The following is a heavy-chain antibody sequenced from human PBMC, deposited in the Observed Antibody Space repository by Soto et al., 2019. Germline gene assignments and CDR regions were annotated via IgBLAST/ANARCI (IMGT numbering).Heavy chain of an antibody. Sequence: EVQLLESGGDLVHPGGSLSLSCAASGFTFTSYAMTRVRQAPEKGLEWVSSISASGGTTYYTDSVKGRFTISRDNSKNTLFLQMNSLRAEDTAVYYCAKAWGWFDPWGQGTLVTVSS. CDR1: GFTFTSYA. CDR2: ISASGGTT. D-gene: IGHD3-16*01. J-gene: IGHJ5*02. V-gene: IGHV3-23*01. CDR3: AKAWGWFDP.